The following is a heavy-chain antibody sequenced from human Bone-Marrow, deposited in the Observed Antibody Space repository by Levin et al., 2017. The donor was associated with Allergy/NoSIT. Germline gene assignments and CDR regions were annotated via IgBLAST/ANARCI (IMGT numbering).Heavy chain of an antibody. Sequence: SCAASGFTFSNYGMHWVRQAPGKGLEWVAVISYDGSNKYYADSVKGRFTISRDNSKNTLYLQMNSLRPEDTAVYYCAKDGVAAAGSPPYHFDYWGQGTLVTVSS. CDR3: AKDGVAAAGSPPYHFDY. CDR1: GFTFSNYG. D-gene: IGHD6-13*01. J-gene: IGHJ4*02. CDR2: ISYDGSNK. V-gene: IGHV3-30*18.